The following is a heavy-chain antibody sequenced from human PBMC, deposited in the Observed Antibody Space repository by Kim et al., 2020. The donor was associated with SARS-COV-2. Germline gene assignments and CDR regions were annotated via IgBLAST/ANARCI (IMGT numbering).Heavy chain of an antibody. D-gene: IGHD3-10*01. CDR3: ARLPYSYGSRNWFDP. J-gene: IGHJ5*02. CDR1: GGSISSSTYY. CDR2: IYYSGST. Sequence: SETLSLTCTVSGGSISSSTYYWGWIRQPPGKGLEWIGSIYYSGSTFYKPSLKSRVTISVETSKNQFSLKLRSVTAADTAVYYCARLPYSYGSRNWFDPWGQGTLVTVSS. V-gene: IGHV4-39*01.